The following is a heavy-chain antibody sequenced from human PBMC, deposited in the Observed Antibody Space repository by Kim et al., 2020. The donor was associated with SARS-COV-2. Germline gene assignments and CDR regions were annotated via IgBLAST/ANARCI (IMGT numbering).Heavy chain of an antibody. Sequence: SETLSLTCAVYGGSFSGYYWSWIRQPPGKGLEWIGEINHSGSTNYNPSLKSRVTISVDTSKNQFSLKLSSVTAADTAVYYCYGDPNYYYYGMDVWGQGTTVTVSS. D-gene: IGHD4-17*01. CDR3: YGDPNYYYYGMDV. CDR2: INHSGST. CDR1: GGSFSGYY. V-gene: IGHV4-34*01. J-gene: IGHJ6*02.